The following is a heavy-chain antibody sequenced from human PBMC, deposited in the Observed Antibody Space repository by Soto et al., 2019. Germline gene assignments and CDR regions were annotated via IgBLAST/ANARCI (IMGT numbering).Heavy chain of an antibody. V-gene: IGHV3-30*18. CDR1: GSTFSSYG. J-gene: IGHJ6*02. Sequence: GGSLRLSCAASGSTFSSYGMHWVRQAPGKGLEWVAVISYDGSNKYYADSVKGRFTISRDNSKNTLYLQMNSLRAEDTAVYYCAKGGETYYDFWSGHPVWGQGTTVTV. D-gene: IGHD3-3*01. CDR2: ISYDGSNK. CDR3: AKGGETYYDFWSGHPV.